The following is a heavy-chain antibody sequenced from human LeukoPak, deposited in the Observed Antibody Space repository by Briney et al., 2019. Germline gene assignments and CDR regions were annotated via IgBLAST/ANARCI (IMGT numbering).Heavy chain of an antibody. V-gene: IGHV4-59*01. CDR2: IYASGTT. CDR1: GVSISTYY. Sequence: KTSENLSLNCSGSGVSISTYYWGWIHQPPGKGLEGIGYIYASGTTNYTPSLKSRVTISVDTSKNQFSLRLSSMADEDTAVYFCARATCDFFWFDSWGQGSLVTVSS. D-gene: IGHD3-3*01. CDR3: ARATCDFFWFDS. J-gene: IGHJ5*01.